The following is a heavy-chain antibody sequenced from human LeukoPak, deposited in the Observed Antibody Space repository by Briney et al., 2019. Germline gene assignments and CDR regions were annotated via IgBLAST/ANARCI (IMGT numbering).Heavy chain of an antibody. CDR2: ISTSGSAK. J-gene: IGHJ3*02. CDR3: ARDQCPYYYYDSSGYYCDAFDI. V-gene: IGHV3-48*03. CDR1: GFTFSSYE. D-gene: IGHD3-22*01. Sequence: PGGSLRLSCAASGFTFSSYEMNWVRQAPGKGLEWVSHISTSGSAKYYADSVKGRFTISRDNAKNSLYLQMNSLRDEDTAVYYCARDQCPYYYYDSSGYYCDAFDIWGQGTMVTVSS.